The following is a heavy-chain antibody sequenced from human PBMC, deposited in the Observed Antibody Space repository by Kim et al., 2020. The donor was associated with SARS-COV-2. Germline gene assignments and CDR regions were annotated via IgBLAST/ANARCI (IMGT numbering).Heavy chain of an antibody. J-gene: IGHJ4*02. V-gene: IGHV4-34*01. CDR1: GGSFSGYY. Sequence: SETLSLTCAVYGGSFSGYYWSWIRQPPGKGLEWIGEINHSGSTNYNPSLKSRVTISVDTSKNQFSLKLSSVTAADTAVYYCARPGTTRFFDYWGQGTLVTVSS. CDR3: ARPGTTRFFDY. CDR2: INHSGST. D-gene: IGHD1-1*01.